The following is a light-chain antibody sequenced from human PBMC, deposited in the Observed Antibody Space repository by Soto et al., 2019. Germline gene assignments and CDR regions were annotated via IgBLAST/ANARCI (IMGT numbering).Light chain of an antibody. CDR3: QQYGSTPPLT. CDR1: QSVSSTY. Sequence: EFVLTQSPGTLSLSPGERATLSCRASQSVSSTYLVWYQQKPGQAPRLLIFATFTRATGIPDRFSGSGSGTDFTLTISRLEPEDSAVYYCQQYGSTPPLTFGGGTKVDIK. CDR2: ATF. J-gene: IGKJ4*01. V-gene: IGKV3-20*01.